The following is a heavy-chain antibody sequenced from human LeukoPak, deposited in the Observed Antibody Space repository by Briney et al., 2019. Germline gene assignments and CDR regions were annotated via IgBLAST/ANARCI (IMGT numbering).Heavy chain of an antibody. CDR2: INPNSGGT. Sequence: GASVKVSCKASGYTFTGYYMHWVRQAPGQGLEWTGWINPNSGGTNYAQKFQGRITMTRDTSISTAYMELSRLRSDDTAVYYCARVLYSYGYGDYWGQGTLVTVSS. D-gene: IGHD5-18*01. J-gene: IGHJ4*02. CDR3: ARVLYSYGYGDY. CDR1: GYTFTGYY. V-gene: IGHV1-2*02.